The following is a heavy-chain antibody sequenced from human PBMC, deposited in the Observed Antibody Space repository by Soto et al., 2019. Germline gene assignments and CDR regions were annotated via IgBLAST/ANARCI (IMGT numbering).Heavy chain of an antibody. D-gene: IGHD3-16*02. V-gene: IGHV3-23*01. Sequence: GKGLEWVSAISGSGGSTYYADSVKGRFTPSSDNSKTRLYLQKNSLRAEDTAVYYCANFFFQAEDGIRVTVPVSAFLLNRSSDL. J-gene: IGHJ2*01. CDR3: ANFFFQAEDGIRVTVPVSAFLLNRSSDL. CDR2: ISGSGGST.